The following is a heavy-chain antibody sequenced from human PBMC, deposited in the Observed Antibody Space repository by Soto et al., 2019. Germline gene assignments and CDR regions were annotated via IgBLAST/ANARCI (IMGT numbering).Heavy chain of an antibody. D-gene: IGHD3-22*01. Sequence: PGGSLRLSCTASGFTLGDYALTWVRQAPGQGLEWVGLIRSKAYDGTTQYAASVRDRFTISRDGSKSIAYLQMNNLRIEDAGVYYCARVASQLYASSGHPDYWGQGTLVTVSS. V-gene: IGHV3-49*04. CDR2: IRSKAYDGTT. CDR1: GFTLGDYA. J-gene: IGHJ4*02. CDR3: ARVASQLYASSGHPDY.